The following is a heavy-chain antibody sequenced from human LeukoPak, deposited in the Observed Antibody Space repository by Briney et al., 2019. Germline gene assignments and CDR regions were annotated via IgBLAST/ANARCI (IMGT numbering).Heavy chain of an antibody. CDR1: GFTVSSNY. J-gene: IGHJ5*02. D-gene: IGHD2/OR15-2a*01. CDR2: IYSGGNT. V-gene: IGHV3-53*01. Sequence: GGSLRLSCAASGFTVSSNYMSWVRQAPGKGPEWVSVIYSGGNTYYADSVKGRFTISRDNSKNTLFLQMNSLRAEDTAVYYCVTDESRIGRGFDPWGQGTLVTVSS. CDR3: VTDESRIGRGFDP.